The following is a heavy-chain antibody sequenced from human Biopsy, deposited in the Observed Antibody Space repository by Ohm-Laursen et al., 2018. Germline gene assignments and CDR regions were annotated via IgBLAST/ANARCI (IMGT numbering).Heavy chain of an antibody. V-gene: IGHV4-59*01. Sequence: SQTLSLSWTVSGGSISNYFWTWIRPPPGKGLEWFGYFRFEDRTSYNSSLKSRVTISADTSKNQFSLRLSSVTAADTAVHYCALGGGSYVNFDYWGQGTLVTVSS. J-gene: IGHJ4*02. D-gene: IGHD1-26*01. CDR1: GGSISNYF. CDR3: ALGGGSYVNFDY. CDR2: FRFEDRT.